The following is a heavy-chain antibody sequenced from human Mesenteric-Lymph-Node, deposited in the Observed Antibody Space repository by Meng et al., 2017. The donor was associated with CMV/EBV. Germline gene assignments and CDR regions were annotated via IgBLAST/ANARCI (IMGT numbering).Heavy chain of an antibody. J-gene: IGHJ4*02. CDR3: ARHQRWLKSEGGFNY. Sequence: VQLRQWGVGLLKPSECLALTCAAYGGSFSGYYWGWIRQPPGKGLEWIGEINNSGSTNYNPSLKSRVTISVDTSKNQFSLKLSSVTAADTAVYYCARHQRWLKSEGGFNYWGQGTLVTVSS. CDR2: INNSGST. CDR1: GGSFSGYY. D-gene: IGHD4-23*01. V-gene: IGHV4-34*01.